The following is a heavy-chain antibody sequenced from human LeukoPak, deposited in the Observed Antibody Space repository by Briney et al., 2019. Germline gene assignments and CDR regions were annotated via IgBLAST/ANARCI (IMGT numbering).Heavy chain of an antibody. CDR1: GFIFSSYG. CDR2: ISGSGGST. D-gene: IGHD6-13*01. Sequence: PGGSLRLSCAASGFIFSSYGMHWVRQAPGKGLEWVSAISGSGGSTYYADSVKGRFTISRDNSKNTLYLQMNSLRAEDTAVYYCAKCRRYSSIIQDYWGQGTLVTVSS. V-gene: IGHV3-23*01. CDR3: AKCRRYSSIIQDY. J-gene: IGHJ4*02.